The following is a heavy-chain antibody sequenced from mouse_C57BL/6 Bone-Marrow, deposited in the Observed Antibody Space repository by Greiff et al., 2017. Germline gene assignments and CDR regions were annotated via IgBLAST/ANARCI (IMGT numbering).Heavy chain of an antibody. V-gene: IGHV7-3*01. CDR3: ARYYDYDGYFDV. J-gene: IGHJ1*03. CDR2: IRNKANGYTT. CDR1: GFTFTDYY. Sequence: EVHLVESGGGLVQPGGSLSLSCAASGFTFTDYYMSWVRQPPGKALEWLGFIRNKANGYTTEYSASVKGRFTISRDNSQSILYLQMNALRAEDSANYYCARYYDYDGYFDVWGTGTTVTVSS. D-gene: IGHD2-4*01.